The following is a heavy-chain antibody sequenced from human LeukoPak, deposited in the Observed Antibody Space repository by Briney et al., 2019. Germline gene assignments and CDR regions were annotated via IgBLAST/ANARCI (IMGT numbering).Heavy chain of an antibody. D-gene: IGHD3-22*01. CDR2: INPNSGGT. V-gene: IGHV1-2*02. J-gene: IGHJ3*02. Sequence: GASVKVSCKASGYTFTGYYMHWVRQAPGQGLEWMGWINPNSGGTNYAQKFQGRVTMTRDTSISTAYMELSRLRSDDTAVYYCARARSKIVVVTNDAFDIWGQGTMVTVPS. CDR3: ARARSKIVVVTNDAFDI. CDR1: GYTFTGYY.